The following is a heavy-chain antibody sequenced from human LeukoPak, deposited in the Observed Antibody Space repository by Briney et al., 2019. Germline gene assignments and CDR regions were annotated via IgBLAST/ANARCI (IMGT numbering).Heavy chain of an antibody. J-gene: IGHJ2*01. Sequence: ASVKVSCKASGGTFSSYAISWVRQAPGQGLEWMGGIIPIFGTANYAQKFQGRVTITTDESTSTAYMELSSLRSGDTAVYYCARLGDSSGYYYWYFDLWGRGTLVTVSS. D-gene: IGHD3-22*01. V-gene: IGHV1-69*05. CDR2: IIPIFGTA. CDR1: GGTFSSYA. CDR3: ARLGDSSGYYYWYFDL.